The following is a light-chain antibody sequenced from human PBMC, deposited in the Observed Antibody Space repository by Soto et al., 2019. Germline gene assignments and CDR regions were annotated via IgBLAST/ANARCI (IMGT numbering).Light chain of an antibody. CDR2: QDI. Sequence: SYELTQSPSVSVSPGQTASITCSRDKLGDKFVCWYQQKPGQSPVLVIYQDIKRPSGIPERFSGSNSGNTATLTISGTQAMDEADYYCQAWDNINVVFGGGTKLTVL. CDR1: KLGDKF. V-gene: IGLV3-1*01. J-gene: IGLJ3*02. CDR3: QAWDNINVV.